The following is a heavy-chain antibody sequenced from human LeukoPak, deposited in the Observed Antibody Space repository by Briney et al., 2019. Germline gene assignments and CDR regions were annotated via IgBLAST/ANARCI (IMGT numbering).Heavy chain of an antibody. CDR3: ARDGFRYFGSGSYYVGSWFDP. Sequence: SETLSLTCTVSGGSISSSSYYWGWIRQPPGKGLEWIGSINYSGSTYYNPSLKSRVTISVDRSKNQFSLKLSSVTAADTAVYYCARDGFRYFGSGSYYVGSWFDPWGQGTLVTVSS. J-gene: IGHJ5*02. CDR2: INYSGST. CDR1: GGSISSSSYY. V-gene: IGHV4-39*07. D-gene: IGHD3-10*01.